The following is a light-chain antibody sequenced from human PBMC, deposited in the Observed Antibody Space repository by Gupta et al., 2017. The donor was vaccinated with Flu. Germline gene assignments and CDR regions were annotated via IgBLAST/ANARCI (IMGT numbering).Light chain of an antibody. CDR2: LGS. CDR3: RTCEQETLG. J-gene: IGKJ1*01. CDR1: QGLVYSDGNTY. Sequence: VVVTPSPLSLAVTPGQPASISCSSSQGLVYSDGNTYLHWFQQRPGQAPSSLSYLGSNRESGGPDRGSGSGSGTEVKLKSRRVEADEVGAYVGRTCEQETLGFGKGTKLEIK. V-gene: IGKV2-30*01.